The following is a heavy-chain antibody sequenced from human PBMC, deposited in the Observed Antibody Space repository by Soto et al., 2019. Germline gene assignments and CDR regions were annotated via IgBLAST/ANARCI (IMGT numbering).Heavy chain of an antibody. Sequence: QVQLQESGPGLVKPSQTLSLTCTVSGGSISRGGYYWSWIRQHPGKALEWIGYIYYSGSTYYNPSPMSRCTISVGTSKNQFPLKVCSVTAADTAVNYCARDGTLEAAAGDYYYDMAVCGQGTTVTVSS. CDR3: ARDGTLEAAAGDYYYDMAV. J-gene: IGHJ6*02. CDR1: GGSISRGGYY. D-gene: IGHD6-13*01. CDR2: IYYSGST. V-gene: IGHV4-31*03.